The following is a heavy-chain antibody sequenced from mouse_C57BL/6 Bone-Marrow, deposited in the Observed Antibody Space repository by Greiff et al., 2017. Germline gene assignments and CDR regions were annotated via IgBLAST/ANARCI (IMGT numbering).Heavy chain of an antibody. J-gene: IGHJ3*01. Sequence: QVQLQQSGAELMKPGASVKLSCKATGYTFTGYWIEWVKQRPGHGLEWIGEILPGSGSTNYTEKFKGKATFTADTSSNTAYMQLSSLTTEDSAIYYCASLLWFAYWGQGTLVTVSA. CDR1: GYTFTGYW. CDR3: ASLLWFAY. V-gene: IGHV1-9*01. CDR2: ILPGSGST.